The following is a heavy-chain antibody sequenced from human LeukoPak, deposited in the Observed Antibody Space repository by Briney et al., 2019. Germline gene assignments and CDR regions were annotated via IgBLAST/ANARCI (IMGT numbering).Heavy chain of an antibody. D-gene: IGHD3-16*01. V-gene: IGHV1-2*02. J-gene: IGHJ5*02. CDR1: GYTFTDYF. Sequence: ASVKVSCKASGYTFTDYFLHWLRQAPGQGLEWMGWINPKTGATNYAQSFQGRVTMTRDTSISTGNMELNRLTSDDTAVYYCARAYEYGWFDPWGQGTLVTVSS. CDR3: ARAYEYGWFDP. CDR2: INPKTGAT.